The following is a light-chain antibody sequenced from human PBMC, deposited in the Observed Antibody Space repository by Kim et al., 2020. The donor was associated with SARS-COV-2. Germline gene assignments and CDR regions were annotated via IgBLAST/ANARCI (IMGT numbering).Light chain of an antibody. CDR2: AAS. J-gene: IGKJ2*01. V-gene: IGKV3-20*01. Sequence: PGERATLSCRASQSVSSSYLAWYQQKPGQAPRLLIYAASSRATDIPDRFSGSGSGTDFTLTISRLEPEDFAVYYCQQYGSSPPKYTFGQGTKLEI. CDR3: QQYGSSPPKYT. CDR1: QSVSSSY.